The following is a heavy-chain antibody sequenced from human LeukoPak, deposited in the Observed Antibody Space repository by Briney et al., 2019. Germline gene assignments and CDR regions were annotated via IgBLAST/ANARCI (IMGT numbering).Heavy chain of an antibody. Sequence: PGGSLRLSCAASGFTYSDYYMSWIRQAPGKGLEWVSYISSSGSTIYYADSVKGRFTISRDNAKNSLYLQMNSLRAEDTAVYYCAREATVVNTLDYWGQGTLVTVSS. D-gene: IGHD4-23*01. CDR3: AREATVVNTLDY. CDR1: GFTYSDYY. J-gene: IGHJ4*02. V-gene: IGHV3-11*01. CDR2: ISSSGSTI.